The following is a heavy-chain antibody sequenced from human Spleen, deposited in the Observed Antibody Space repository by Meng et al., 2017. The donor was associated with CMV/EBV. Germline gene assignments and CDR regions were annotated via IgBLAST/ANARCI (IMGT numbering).Heavy chain of an antibody. CDR2: IRYDGSNK. CDR1: GFTFSRYA. CDR3: AKDQVGANGMDV. Sequence: GGSLRLSCVASGFTFSRYAMNWVRQAPGKGLEWVAFIRYDGSNKYYADSVKGRFTISRDNSKNTLYLQMNSLRAEDTAVYYCAKDQVGANGMDVWGQGTTVTVSS. J-gene: IGHJ6*02. V-gene: IGHV3-30*02. D-gene: IGHD1-26*01.